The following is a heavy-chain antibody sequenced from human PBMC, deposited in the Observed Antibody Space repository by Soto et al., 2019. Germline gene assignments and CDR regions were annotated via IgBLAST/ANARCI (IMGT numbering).Heavy chain of an antibody. D-gene: IGHD3-16*01. CDR1: GFALSAYW. V-gene: IGHV3-74*01. Sequence: PVGSLRLSCAGSGFALSAYWMHWVRQAPGKGLVWISRSSSDGTMSDYADSVKGRFTISRDNAKSTVLLEMSSLRADDTAVYYCARGDSRVWTYDYHGMDFWGQGTTVTVSS. J-gene: IGHJ6*02. CDR3: ARGDSRVWTYDYHGMDF. CDR2: SSSDGTMS.